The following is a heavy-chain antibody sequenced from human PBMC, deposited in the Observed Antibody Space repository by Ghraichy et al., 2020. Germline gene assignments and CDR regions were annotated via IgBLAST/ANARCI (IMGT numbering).Heavy chain of an antibody. Sequence: GGSLRLSCAASGFTFKSYAMHWVRQAPGKGLEWVAVLSFEGNDKFYADSVKGRFTISGDNSKNTLSLQMNSLRSEDTAVYYCTREPPPSMVRGENYGIDVWGQGTTVTVSS. D-gene: IGHD3-10*01. CDR2: LSFEGNDK. CDR1: GFTFKSYA. V-gene: IGHV3-30-3*01. CDR3: TREPPPSMVRGENYGIDV. J-gene: IGHJ6*02.